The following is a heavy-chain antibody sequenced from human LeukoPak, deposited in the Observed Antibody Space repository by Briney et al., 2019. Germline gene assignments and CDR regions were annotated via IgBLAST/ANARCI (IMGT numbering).Heavy chain of an antibody. Sequence: PSETLSLTCTVSGASISSYYWSWIRRPPGKGLEWIGYISYSGSPNYNPSLKSRVTISADTSKNQFSLNLSSVTAADTAVYYCARVGHMVAAGTYDWWGQGTLVTVSS. D-gene: IGHD6-13*01. V-gene: IGHV4-59*08. CDR3: ARVGHMVAAGTYDW. J-gene: IGHJ4*02. CDR1: GASISSYY. CDR2: ISYSGSP.